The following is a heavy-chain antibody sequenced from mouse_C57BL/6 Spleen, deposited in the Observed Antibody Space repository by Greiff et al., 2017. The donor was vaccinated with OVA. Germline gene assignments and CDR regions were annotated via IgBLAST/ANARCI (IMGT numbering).Heavy chain of an antibody. Sequence: QVQLQQPGAELVKPGASVKLSCTASGYTFTSYWMHWVRQRPGKGLEWVGMIHPNSGSTNYNEKFKSKATLTVDKSSSTAYMQLSRLTSEDSAVYYCARERGDSSIAYWGQGTLVTVSA. CDR2: IHPNSGST. D-gene: IGHD1-1*01. CDR3: ARERGDSSIAY. V-gene: IGHV1-64*01. CDR1: GYTFTSYW. J-gene: IGHJ3*01.